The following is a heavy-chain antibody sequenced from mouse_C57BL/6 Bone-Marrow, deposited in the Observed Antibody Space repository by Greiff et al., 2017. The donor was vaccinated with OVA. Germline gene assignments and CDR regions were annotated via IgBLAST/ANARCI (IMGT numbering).Heavy chain of an antibody. D-gene: IGHD2-14*01. Sequence: VQLQQSGAELVKPGASVKLSCKASGYTFTDYRMHWVKQRPGQGLEWIGMFHPSSGSTKYNEKFKSKATLTVAKSSSTDYRRLRSLTSEDYAVYYCARVGYRNTGFAYWGQGTLVTVSA. CDR2: FHPSSGST. CDR3: ARVGYRNTGFAY. J-gene: IGHJ3*01. CDR1: GYTFTDYR. V-gene: IGHV1-64*01.